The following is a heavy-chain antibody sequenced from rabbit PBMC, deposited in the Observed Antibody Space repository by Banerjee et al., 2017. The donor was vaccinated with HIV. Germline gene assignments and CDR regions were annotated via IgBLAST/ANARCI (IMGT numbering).Heavy chain of an antibody. D-gene: IGHD3-1*01. CDR2: IYTGNGGT. J-gene: IGHJ4*01. CDR1: GFSFNSGYD. CDR3: ARGPISIRGFDL. Sequence: QSLEESGGDLVKPGASLTLTCKASGFSFNSGYDMSWVRQAPGKGLEWIGCIYTGNGGTAYANWAKGRFTISKTSSTTVTLQMTSLTAADTATYFCARGPISIRGFDLWGPGTLVTVS. V-gene: IGHV1S40*01.